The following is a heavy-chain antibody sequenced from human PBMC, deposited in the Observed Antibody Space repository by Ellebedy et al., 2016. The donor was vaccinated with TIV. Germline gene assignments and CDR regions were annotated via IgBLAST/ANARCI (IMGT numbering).Heavy chain of an antibody. CDR2: IYYSGST. D-gene: IGHD5-12*01. V-gene: IGHV4-59*01. CDR3: ARSYSGYDDDYYYYMDV. CDR1: GGSISSYY. Sequence: SETLSLTXTVSGGSISSYYWSWIRQPPGKGLEWIGYIYYSGSTNYNPSLKSRVTISVDTSKNQFSLKLSSVTAADTAVYYCARSYSGYDDDYYYYMDVWGKGTTVTVSS. J-gene: IGHJ6*03.